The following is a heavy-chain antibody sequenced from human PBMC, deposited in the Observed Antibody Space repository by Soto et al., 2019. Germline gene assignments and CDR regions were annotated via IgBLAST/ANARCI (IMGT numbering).Heavy chain of an antibody. CDR3: VREDCKTAGCPVGFFDY. D-gene: IGHD1-26*01. CDR2: ISSSGAII. CDR1: GFTFSSSE. Sequence: QTGGSLRLSCAASGFTFSSSEMNWVRQAPGKGLEWVSYISSSGAIIFYADSVRGRFTISRDNAKNSLFLQMDSLRAEDTAIYYCVREDCKTAGCPVGFFDYWGQGSLVTVSS. J-gene: IGHJ4*02. V-gene: IGHV3-48*03.